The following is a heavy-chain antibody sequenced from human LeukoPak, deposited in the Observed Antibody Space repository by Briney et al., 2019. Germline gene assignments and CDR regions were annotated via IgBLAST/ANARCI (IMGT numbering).Heavy chain of an antibody. CDR3: ARDDILGAAPDY. Sequence: ASVTVSCKASGDTFTSYGVTWVRQAPGQGLEWMGWISAYNGNTNYAQKLQGRVTMTTDTSTSTAYMELGSLRSDDTAVYCCARDDILGAAPDYWGQGTRVTVSS. V-gene: IGHV1-18*01. D-gene: IGHD1-26*01. CDR1: GDTFTSYG. CDR2: ISAYNGNT. J-gene: IGHJ4*02.